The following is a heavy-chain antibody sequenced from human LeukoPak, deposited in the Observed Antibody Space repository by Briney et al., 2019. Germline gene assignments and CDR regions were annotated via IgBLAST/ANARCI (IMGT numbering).Heavy chain of an antibody. Sequence: SETLSLTCTVSGGSISSGSYYWSWIRQPAGKGLEWIGRIYTSGSTNYNPSLKSRVTISVDTSKNQFSLKLSSVTAADTAVYYCAHDSGGYYGHGGYMDVWGKGTTVTVSS. CDR1: GGSISSGSYY. CDR2: IYTSGST. J-gene: IGHJ6*03. V-gene: IGHV4-61*02. CDR3: AHDSGGYYGHGGYMDV. D-gene: IGHD3-22*01.